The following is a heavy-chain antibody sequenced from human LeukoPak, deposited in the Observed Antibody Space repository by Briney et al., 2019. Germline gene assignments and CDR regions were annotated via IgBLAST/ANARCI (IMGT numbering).Heavy chain of an antibody. CDR2: INHSGST. J-gene: IGHJ3*02. D-gene: IGHD3-22*01. CDR1: GGSFSGYY. V-gene: IGHV4-34*01. Sequence: SETLSLTCAVYGGSFSGYYWGWIRQPPGKGLEWIGEINHSGSTNYNPSLKSRVTISVDTSKNQFSLKLSSVTAADTAVYYCARSDYYDSSGYSRDAFDIWGQGTMVTVSS. CDR3: ARSDYYDSSGYSRDAFDI.